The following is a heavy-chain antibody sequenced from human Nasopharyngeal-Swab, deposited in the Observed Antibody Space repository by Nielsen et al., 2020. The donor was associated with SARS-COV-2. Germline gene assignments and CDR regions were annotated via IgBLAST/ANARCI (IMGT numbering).Heavy chain of an antibody. J-gene: IGHJ4*02. V-gene: IGHV3-23*01. D-gene: IGHD3-9*01. CDR2: IGRNGART. Sequence: GESLKISCVASGFIFGTYAMAWVRQAPGKGLEWVSAIGRNGARTHYADSVRGRFIISRDNSKSTLDLQMNSLRAEDTAVYYCAKDYDIGYWGQGTLVTVSS. CDR1: GFIFGTYA. CDR3: AKDYDIGY.